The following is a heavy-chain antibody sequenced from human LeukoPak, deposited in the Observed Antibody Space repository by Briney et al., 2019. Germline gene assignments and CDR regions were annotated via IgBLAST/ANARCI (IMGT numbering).Heavy chain of an antibody. CDR1: GFTFSSYA. CDR3: AKDVRCSSTSCLFDY. Sequence: PGGSLRLSCAASGFTFSSYAMSWVRQAPGKGLEWVSAISGSGGSTYYADSVKGRFTISRDNSKNTLYLQMNSLRAEDTAVYYCAKDVRCSSTSCLFDYWGQGTQVTVSS. V-gene: IGHV3-23*01. J-gene: IGHJ4*02. CDR2: ISGSGGST. D-gene: IGHD2-2*01.